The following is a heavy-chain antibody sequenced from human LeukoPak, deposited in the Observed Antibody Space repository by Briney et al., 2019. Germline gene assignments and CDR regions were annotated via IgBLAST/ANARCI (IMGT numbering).Heavy chain of an antibody. Sequence: ESSETLSLTCTVSGGSISSYYWSWIRQPPGKGLEWIGYIYTSGSTNYIPSLKSRVTISVDTSKDQFSLKLSSVTAADTAVYYCARQGQYVSQYYFDYWGQGTLVTVSS. D-gene: IGHD5/OR15-5a*01. J-gene: IGHJ4*02. CDR3: ARQGQYVSQYYFDY. CDR2: IYTSGST. CDR1: GGSISSYY. V-gene: IGHV4-4*09.